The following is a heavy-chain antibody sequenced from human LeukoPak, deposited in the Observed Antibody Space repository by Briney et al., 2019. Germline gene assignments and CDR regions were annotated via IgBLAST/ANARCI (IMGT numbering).Heavy chain of an antibody. CDR3: VVSIQAAAIPAFDS. V-gene: IGHV1-2*02. CDR1: GYNFSHN. CDR2: INPKNGGT. J-gene: IGHJ4*02. Sequence: ASVKVSCKASGYNFSHNIHWVRQAPGQGHEFMGWINPKNGGTKYAQNFQGRVTMTRDTSISTVYMELSSLGSDDTAVYYCVVSIQAAAIPAFDSWGQGTLVTVSS. D-gene: IGHD6-25*01.